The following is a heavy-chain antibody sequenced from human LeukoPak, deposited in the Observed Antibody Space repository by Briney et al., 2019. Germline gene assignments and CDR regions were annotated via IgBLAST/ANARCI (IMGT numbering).Heavy chain of an antibody. V-gene: IGHV4-61*02. D-gene: IGHD6-19*01. CDR3: ARDAVRAVAGDNWFDP. CDR2: IYTSGST. Sequence: PSETLSLTCTVSGGSISSGSYYWSWIRQPAGKGLEWIGRIYTSGSTSYNPSLKSRVTMSLDTSKNQFSLKLSSVTAADTAVYYCARDAVRAVAGDNWFDPWGQGTLVTVSS. CDR1: GGSISSGSYY. J-gene: IGHJ5*02.